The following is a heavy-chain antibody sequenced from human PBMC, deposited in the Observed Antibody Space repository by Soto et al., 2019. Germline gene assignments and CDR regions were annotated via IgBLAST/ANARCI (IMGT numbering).Heavy chain of an antibody. J-gene: IGHJ6*02. CDR1: GGTFSSYA. Sequence: QVQLVQSGAEVKKPGSSVKVSCKASGGTFSSYAISWVRQAPGQGLEWMGGIIPIFGTANYAQKFQGRVTITADESTSTDYMELSSLRPEDTAVYYCARSSLEYSSGWYHGEVYYGMDVWGQGTTVTVSS. CDR3: ARSSLEYSSGWYHGEVYYGMDV. CDR2: IIPIFGTA. D-gene: IGHD6-19*01. V-gene: IGHV1-69*01.